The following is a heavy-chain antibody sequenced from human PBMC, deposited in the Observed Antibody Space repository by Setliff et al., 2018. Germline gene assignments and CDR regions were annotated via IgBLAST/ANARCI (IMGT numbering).Heavy chain of an antibody. D-gene: IGHD2-21*02. Sequence: ASVKVSCKASGATFSSYGISWVRQAPGQGLEWMGGTIPMFGTTEYAQRFQGRLTIITDESTNTAYMELRSLTSDDTAVYYCARVRPCGVDCPTGVGGPYYFDHWGQGTLVTVSS. J-gene: IGHJ4*02. V-gene: IGHV1-69*05. CDR3: ARVRPCGVDCPTGVGGPYYFDH. CDR2: TIPMFGTT. CDR1: GATFSSYG.